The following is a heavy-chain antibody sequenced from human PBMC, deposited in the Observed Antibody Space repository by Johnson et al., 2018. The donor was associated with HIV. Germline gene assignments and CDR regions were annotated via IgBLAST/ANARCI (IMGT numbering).Heavy chain of an antibody. CDR3: ARDVIAAAGTGAFDI. CDR2: IKQDGSEK. D-gene: IGHD6-13*01. V-gene: IGHV3-7*04. CDR1: GFTFSSYW. Sequence: VQLVESGGGLVQPVGSLRLSCAASGFTFSSYWMSWVRQAPGKGLEWVANIKQDGSEKYYVDSVKGRFTISRDNAKNSLYLQMNTLRTEDTALYYCARDVIAAAGTGAFDIWGQGTMVTVSS. J-gene: IGHJ3*02.